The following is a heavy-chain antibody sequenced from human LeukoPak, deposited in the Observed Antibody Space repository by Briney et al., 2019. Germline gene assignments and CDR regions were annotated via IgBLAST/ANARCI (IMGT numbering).Heavy chain of an antibody. D-gene: IGHD3-10*01. V-gene: IGHV3-23*01. CDR1: GFTFSSYA. CDR2: ISGSGGST. CDR3: ARVGGFGELRGYFDY. Sequence: GGSLRLSCAASGFTFSSYAMSWVRQAPGKGLEWVSAISGSGGSTYYADSVKGRFTISRDNSKNTLYLQMGSLRAEDMAVYYCARVGGFGELRGYFDYWGQGTLVTVSS. J-gene: IGHJ4*02.